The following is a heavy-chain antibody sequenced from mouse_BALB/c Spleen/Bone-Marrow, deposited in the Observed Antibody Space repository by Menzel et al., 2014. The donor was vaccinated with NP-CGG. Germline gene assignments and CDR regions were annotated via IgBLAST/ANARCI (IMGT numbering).Heavy chain of an antibody. J-gene: IGHJ4*01. CDR1: GYTFTDYA. CDR3: ARDAMDY. V-gene: IGHV1S137*01. CDR2: ISTYYGDA. Sequence: QVQLQQSGAELVRPGVSVKISYKGSGYTFTDYAMHWVKQSHAKSLEWIGVISTYYGDASYNQKFKGKAAMTVDKSSSTAYMELARLTFEDSAIYYCARDAMDYWGQGTSVTVSS.